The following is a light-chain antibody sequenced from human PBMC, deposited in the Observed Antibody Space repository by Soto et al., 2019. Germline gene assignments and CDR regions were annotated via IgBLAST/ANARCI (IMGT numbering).Light chain of an antibody. CDR2: KAS. CDR3: MQGTHWPPT. Sequence: DVVMTQSPLSLPVTLGQPASISCWSSQSLVYSDGDAYLNWFQQRPGQSPRRLIYKASNRDSGVPDRFSGSGSGTDFTLQISRVEAEDVGVYYGMQGTHWPPTFGRGTRVEIK. J-gene: IGKJ1*01. CDR1: QSLVYSDGDAY. V-gene: IGKV2-30*01.